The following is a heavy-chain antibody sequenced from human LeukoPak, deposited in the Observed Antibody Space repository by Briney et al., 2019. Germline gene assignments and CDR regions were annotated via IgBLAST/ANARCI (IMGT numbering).Heavy chain of an antibody. V-gene: IGHV4-34*01. Sequence: KPSETLSLTCAVYGGSFSGYYWSWIRQPPGKGLEWIGEINHSGSTNYNPSLKSRVTISVDTSKNQFSLKLSSVTAADTAVYYCARGWYYDSSGYYYDYWGQGTLVTVSS. CDR3: ARGWYYDSSGYYYDY. CDR1: GGSFSGYY. CDR2: INHSGST. J-gene: IGHJ4*02. D-gene: IGHD3-22*01.